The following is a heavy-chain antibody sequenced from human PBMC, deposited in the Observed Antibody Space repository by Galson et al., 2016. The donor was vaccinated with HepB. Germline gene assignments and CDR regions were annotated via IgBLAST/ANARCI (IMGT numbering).Heavy chain of an antibody. V-gene: IGHV2-5*02. CDR3: ARTRDYHDTRGSFGY. D-gene: IGHD3-22*01. CDR1: GFSLSTSGVG. J-gene: IGHJ4*01. Sequence: PALVKPTQTLTLTCTFSGFSLSTSGVGVGWIRQPPGKALEWLALIYWDDDKRYSPFLKSRLTITKGTSKNKVVLTVTNMGPVDHATYYCARTRDYHDTRGSFGYWGHGALVTVSS. CDR2: IYWDDDK.